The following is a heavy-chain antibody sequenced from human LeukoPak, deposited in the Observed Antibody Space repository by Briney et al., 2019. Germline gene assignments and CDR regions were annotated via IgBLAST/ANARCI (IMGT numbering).Heavy chain of an antibody. V-gene: IGHV3-30*03. J-gene: IGHJ4*02. CDR3: ASTRCTGTSCYLPILD. CDR1: GFTFSSYG. CDR2: ISYDGSNK. D-gene: IGHD2-2*01. Sequence: GGSLRLSCAASGFTFSSYGMHWVRQAPGKGLEWVAVISYDGSNKYYADSVKGRFTISRDNSKNTLYLQMNSLRAEDTAVYYCASTRCTGTSCYLPILDWGQGILVTVSS.